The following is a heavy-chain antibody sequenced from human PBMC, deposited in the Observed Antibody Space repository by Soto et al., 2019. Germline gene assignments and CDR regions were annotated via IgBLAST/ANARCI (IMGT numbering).Heavy chain of an antibody. Sequence: SETLSLTCTVSGGSISSYYWSWIRQPPGKGLEWIGYIYYSGSTNYNPSLKSRVTMTRDTSTSTVYMELSSLRSEDTAVYYCARTPRQQGRGSWGSEYYMDVWGKGDTVTVS. D-gene: IGHD3-16*01. V-gene: IGHV4-59*01. CDR3: ARTPRQQGRGSWGSEYYMDV. CDR1: GGSISSYY. J-gene: IGHJ6*03. CDR2: IYYSGST.